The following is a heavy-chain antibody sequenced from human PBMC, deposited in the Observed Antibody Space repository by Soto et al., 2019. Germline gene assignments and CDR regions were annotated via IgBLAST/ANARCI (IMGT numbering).Heavy chain of an antibody. Sequence: PSETLSLTCTVSGGSISSYYWSWIRQPPGKGLEWIGYIYYSGSTNYNPSLKSRVTISVDASKNQFSLKLSSVTAADTAVYYCARDDYSNYVGFDYWGQGTLVTVSS. J-gene: IGHJ4*02. CDR3: ARDDYSNYVGFDY. CDR1: GGSISSYY. V-gene: IGHV4-59*01. D-gene: IGHD4-4*01. CDR2: IYYSGST.